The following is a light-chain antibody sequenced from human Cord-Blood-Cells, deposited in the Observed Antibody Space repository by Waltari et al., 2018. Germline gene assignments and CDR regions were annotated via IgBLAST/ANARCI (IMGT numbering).Light chain of an antibody. CDR2: EGS. CDR1: SSDVGSYHL. V-gene: IGLV2-23*01. J-gene: IGLJ3*02. Sequence: QSALTQPASVSGSPGQSIPIACTGTSSDVGSYHLVSWYHQHPGKAPKLIINEGSKRPSGVSNRFSGSKSGNTASLTISGLQAEDEADYYCCSYAGSSTWVFGGGTKLTVL. CDR3: CSYAGSSTWV.